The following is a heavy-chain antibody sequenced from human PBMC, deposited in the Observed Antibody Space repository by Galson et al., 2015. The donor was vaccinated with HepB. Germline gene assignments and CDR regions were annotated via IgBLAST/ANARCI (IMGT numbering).Heavy chain of an antibody. CDR2: FVPEDGET. D-gene: IGHD6-19*01. J-gene: IGHJ4*02. CDR1: GYTLTELS. CDR3: ATGIAVAGTLDFDY. Sequence: SVKVSCKVSGYTLTELSMHWVRQAPGKGLEWMGGFVPEDGETIYAQKFQGRVTMPEDTSTDTAYMELSGLTSEDTAVYYCATGIAVAGTLDFDYWGQGTLVTVSS. V-gene: IGHV1-24*01.